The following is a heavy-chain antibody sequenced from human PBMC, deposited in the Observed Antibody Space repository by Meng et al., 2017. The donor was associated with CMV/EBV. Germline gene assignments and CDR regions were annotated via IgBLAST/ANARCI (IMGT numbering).Heavy chain of an antibody. CDR3: ARGPSIVVVHNWFDP. CDR2: INPSGGST. Sequence: SASPFTSYYMHWVRQAPGQGLEWMGIINPSGGSTSYAQKFQGRVTMTRDTSTSTVYMELSSLRSEDTAVYYCARGPSIVVVHNWFDPWGQGTLVTVSS. D-gene: IGHD2-2*01. V-gene: IGHV1-46*01. CDR1: ASPFTSYY. J-gene: IGHJ5*02.